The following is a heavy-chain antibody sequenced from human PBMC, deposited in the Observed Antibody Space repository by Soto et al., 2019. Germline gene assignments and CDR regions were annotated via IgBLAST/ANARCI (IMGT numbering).Heavy chain of an antibody. CDR1: GFSFSSDR. Sequence: GSLRVSCAASGFSFSSDRMQWGRQAPGKGLEWVAVISYDGSNKYYADSVKGRFTISRDNSKNTLYLQMNSLRAEDTAVYYCAKVYYDSSGYHLSLDYWGQGP. D-gene: IGHD3-22*01. CDR3: AKVYYDSSGYHLSLDY. V-gene: IGHV3-30*18. CDR2: ISYDGSNK. J-gene: IGHJ4*02.